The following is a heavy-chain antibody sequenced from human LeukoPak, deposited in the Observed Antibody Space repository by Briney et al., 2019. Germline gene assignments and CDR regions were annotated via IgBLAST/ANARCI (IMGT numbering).Heavy chain of an antibody. CDR1: GFTFSSSG. Sequence: PGRSLRLSCAASGFTFSSSGMHWVRQAPGKGLEWVSVISYDGSNKYYADSVKGRFTISRDNSKNTVYLQMNSLRAEDTAVYYCARDHQTTVVNGVDYWGQGTLVTVSS. CDR3: ARDHQTTVVNGVDY. D-gene: IGHD4-23*01. V-gene: IGHV3-30*03. J-gene: IGHJ4*02. CDR2: ISYDGSNK.